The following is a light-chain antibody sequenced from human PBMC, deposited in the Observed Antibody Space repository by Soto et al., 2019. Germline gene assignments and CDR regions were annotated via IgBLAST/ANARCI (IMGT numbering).Light chain of an antibody. J-gene: IGKJ1*01. Sequence: EIVLTQSPATLSVYPCEGATLSVRASQSITSSLAWYQQKPGQAPRLLIYGASTRATDMPGRFSGRGAGAEFTLTISRLEPEDFAVYYCQQYGSSGTFGQGTKVDI. CDR3: QQYGSSGT. CDR2: GAS. CDR1: QSITSS. V-gene: IGKV3-20*01.